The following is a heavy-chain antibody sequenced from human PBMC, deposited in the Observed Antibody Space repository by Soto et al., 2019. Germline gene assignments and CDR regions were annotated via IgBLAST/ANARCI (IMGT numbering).Heavy chain of an antibody. CDR1: GGSFSGYY. V-gene: IGHV4-34*01. Sequence: AETLSLTCAVYGGSFSGYYWSWIRQPPGKGLEWIGEINHSGSTNYNPSLKSRVTISVDTSKNQFSLKLSSVTAADTAVYYCARGEVLLWFGEPTYEQNNWFDPWGQGTLVTVS. J-gene: IGHJ5*02. CDR2: INHSGST. CDR3: ARGEVLLWFGEPTYEQNNWFDP. D-gene: IGHD3-10*01.